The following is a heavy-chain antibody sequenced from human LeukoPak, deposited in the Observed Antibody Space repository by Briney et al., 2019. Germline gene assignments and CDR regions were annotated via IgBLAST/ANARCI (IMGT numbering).Heavy chain of an antibody. CDR3: ARVGQQLVNWFDP. V-gene: IGHV4-34*01. CDR1: GGSFSGYY. J-gene: IGHJ5*02. Sequence: SETLSLTCAVYGGSFSGYYWSWIRQPPGKGLEWIGEINHSGRTNYNPSLKSRVTISVDTSKNQFSLKLSSVTAADTAVYYCARVGQQLVNWFDPWGQGTLVTVSS. D-gene: IGHD6-13*01. CDR2: INHSGRT.